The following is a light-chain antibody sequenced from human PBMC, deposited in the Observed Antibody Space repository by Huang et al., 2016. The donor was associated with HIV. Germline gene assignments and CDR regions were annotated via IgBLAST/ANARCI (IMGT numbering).Light chain of an antibody. J-gene: IGKJ2*01. Sequence: DIVLTQSPDSLAVSLGERATINCKSSQSVLYTSNNKSHLAWYQQKPGQPPTLLIYWASTREAGIPDRFSGGESGTDFTLTIRSLQAEDVAVYYCQQYYSTPLYTFGQGTKLEIK. CDR3: QQYYSTPLYT. V-gene: IGKV4-1*01. CDR1: QSVLYTSNNKSH. CDR2: WAS.